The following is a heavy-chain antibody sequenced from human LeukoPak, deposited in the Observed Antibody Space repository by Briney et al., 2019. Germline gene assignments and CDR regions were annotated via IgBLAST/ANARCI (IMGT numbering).Heavy chain of an antibody. CDR3: GRDPDHGAVDY. Sequence: GGSLRLSCAASGFTFSDYYMSWIRQAPGKGLEWVSYISSSGSTIYYADSVKGRFTISRDNAKNSLYLQMNSLRVEDTAVYYCGRDPDHGAVDYWGQGTLVTVSS. CDR1: GFTFSDYY. J-gene: IGHJ4*02. D-gene: IGHD3-16*01. CDR2: ISSSGSTI. V-gene: IGHV3-11*04.